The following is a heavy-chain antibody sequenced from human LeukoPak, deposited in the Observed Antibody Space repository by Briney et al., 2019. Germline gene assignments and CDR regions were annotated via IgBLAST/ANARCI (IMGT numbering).Heavy chain of an antibody. V-gene: IGHV3-23*01. D-gene: IGHD6-13*01. Sequence: GGSLRLPCAASGFTFTNYAVSWVRQAPGKGLDWVSAISGSGSSTYYADSVKGRFTISRDNSKKTLYLQMNSLRAEDTAVYYCATGLYSSSWYGLYWGQGTLVTVSS. CDR3: ATGLYSSSWYGLY. CDR2: ISGSGSST. CDR1: GFTFTNYA. J-gene: IGHJ4*02.